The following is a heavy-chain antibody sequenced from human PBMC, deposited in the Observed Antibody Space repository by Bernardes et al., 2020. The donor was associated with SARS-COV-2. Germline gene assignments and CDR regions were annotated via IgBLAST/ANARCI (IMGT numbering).Heavy chain of an antibody. CDR2: IISSGSKL. J-gene: IGHJ4*02. D-gene: IGHD4-17*01. CDR1: GFTFSDNY. CDR3: SRDWGYGDHGQSSLNAKPH. V-gene: IGHV3-11*01. Sequence: GGSLRLSCAASGFTFSDNYMSWIRQAPGKGLEWISYIISSGSKLYYIDSVKGRFTISRNKAKNSLYLQMNSLRAEDTAVYYCSRDWGYGDHGQSSLNAKPHWGQGTLVTVSS.